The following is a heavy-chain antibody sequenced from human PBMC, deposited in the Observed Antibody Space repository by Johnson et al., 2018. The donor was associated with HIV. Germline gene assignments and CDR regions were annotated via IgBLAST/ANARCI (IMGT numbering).Heavy chain of an antibody. CDR3: ARVNEDLLYAFDI. CDR2: INWNGGTT. D-gene: IGHD1-1*01. V-gene: IGHV3-20*04. CDR1: GFTFSSYG. Sequence: VQLVESGGDVVQPGKSLRLSCAASGFTFSSYGMHWVRQAPGKGLEWVSGINWNGGTTAYADFVKGRFTIPRDNAKNSLYLQMNSLRAEDTAVYYCARVNEDLLYAFDIWGQGTMVTVSS. J-gene: IGHJ3*02.